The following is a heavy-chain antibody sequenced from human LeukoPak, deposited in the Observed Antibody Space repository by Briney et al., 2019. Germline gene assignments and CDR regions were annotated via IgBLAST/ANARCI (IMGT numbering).Heavy chain of an antibody. CDR3: ARGLRVVVPAAIDYYYGMDV. V-gene: IGHV1-2*02. J-gene: IGHJ6*02. CDR2: INPNSGGT. CDR1: GYTFTGYY. Sequence: ASVKVSCKASGYTFTGYYMHWVRQAPGQGLEWMGWINPNSGGTNYAQKFQGRVTMTRDTSISTAYMELSWLRSDDTAVYYCARGLRVVVPAAIDYYYGMDVWGQGTTVTVSS. D-gene: IGHD2-2*01.